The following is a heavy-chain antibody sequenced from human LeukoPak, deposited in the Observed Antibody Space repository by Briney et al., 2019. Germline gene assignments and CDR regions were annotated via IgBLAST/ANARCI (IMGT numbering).Heavy chain of an antibody. CDR3: ARGVGGYYDILTGYYPFDY. Sequence: SETLSLTCTVSGGSISSYYWSWIRQPPGKGLEWLGYIYYSGSTNYNPSLKSRVTISVDTSKNQFSLKLSSVTAADTAVYYCARGVGGYYDILTGYYPFDYWGQGTLVTVSS. CDR1: GGSISSYY. D-gene: IGHD3-9*01. J-gene: IGHJ4*02. CDR2: IYYSGST. V-gene: IGHV4-59*01.